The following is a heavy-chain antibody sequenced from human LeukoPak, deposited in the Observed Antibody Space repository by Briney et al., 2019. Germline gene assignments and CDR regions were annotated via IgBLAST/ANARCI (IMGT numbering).Heavy chain of an antibody. D-gene: IGHD3-9*01. Sequence: GESLKISCQGSGYTFTNYWIGWVRQMPGKGLEWMGIIYPDDSDTRYSPSFQDQVTISADKSINTAYLQWSSLQASDTGMYYCARREHYDILTGYYLGIDYWGQGTLVTVSS. J-gene: IGHJ4*02. V-gene: IGHV5-51*01. CDR1: GYTFTNYW. CDR2: IYPDDSDT. CDR3: ARREHYDILTGYYLGIDY.